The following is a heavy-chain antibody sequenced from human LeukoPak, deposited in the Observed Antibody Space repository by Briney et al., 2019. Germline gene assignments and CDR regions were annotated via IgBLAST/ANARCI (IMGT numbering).Heavy chain of an antibody. Sequence: GGSLRLSCAASGFTFSNYGMHWVRQAPGKGLEWVAVISKDGGNNKYHADSVKGRFTISRDNSMNTLYLQMNSLRAEDTAVYYCAKVGIGSRDGYFDYWGQGTLVTVSS. CDR3: AKVGIGSRDGYFDY. J-gene: IGHJ4*02. V-gene: IGHV3-30*18. CDR2: ISKDGGNNK. D-gene: IGHD6-13*01. CDR1: GFTFSNYG.